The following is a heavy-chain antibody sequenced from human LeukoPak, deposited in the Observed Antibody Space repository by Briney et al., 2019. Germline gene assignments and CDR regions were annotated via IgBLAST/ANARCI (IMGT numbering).Heavy chain of an antibody. CDR3: ASPGYSYYYDSSEFDAFDI. V-gene: IGHV1-69*05. Sequence: ASVKVSCKASGGTFSSYAISWVRQAPGQGLEWMGRIIPIFGTANYAQKFQGRVTITTDESTSTAYMGLSSLRSEDTAVYYCASPGYSYYYDSSEFDAFDIWGQGTMVTVSS. CDR1: GGTFSSYA. CDR2: IIPIFGTA. D-gene: IGHD3-22*01. J-gene: IGHJ3*02.